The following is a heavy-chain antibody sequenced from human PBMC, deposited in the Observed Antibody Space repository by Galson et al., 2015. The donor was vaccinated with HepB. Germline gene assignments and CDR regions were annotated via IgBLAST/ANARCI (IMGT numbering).Heavy chain of an antibody. CDR1: GYTFNNYG. V-gene: IGHV1-18*01. J-gene: IGHJ4*02. D-gene: IGHD6-19*01. Sequence: SVTVSCKASGYTFNNYGISWVRQAPGQGLEWMGWISTYNGNANYAQKFQGRVTMTTDTSTSTVYMELGSLRSDDTAVYYCARVGGSGWRSDYWGQGALVTVSS. CDR3: ARVGGSGWRSDY. CDR2: ISTYNGNA.